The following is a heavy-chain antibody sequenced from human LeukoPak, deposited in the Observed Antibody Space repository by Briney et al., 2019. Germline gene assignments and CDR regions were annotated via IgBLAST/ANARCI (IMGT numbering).Heavy chain of an antibody. CDR3: GRFFGSWYVPDD. V-gene: IGHV4-39*01. J-gene: IGHJ4*02. Sequence: NPSDTLSLTCTVSGGSISSSNYYWGWIRQPPGKGLEWIGSIYYSGSNYYNPPLKGRVNISVDTSKNQSSLKLSSVAAADTAVYYCGRFFGSWYVPDDWGQGSLVTVSS. CDR2: IYYSGSN. D-gene: IGHD6-13*01. CDR1: GGSISSSNYY.